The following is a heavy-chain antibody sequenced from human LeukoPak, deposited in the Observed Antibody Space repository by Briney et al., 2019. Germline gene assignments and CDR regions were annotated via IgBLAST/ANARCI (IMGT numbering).Heavy chain of an antibody. CDR2: MSSDGSDT. J-gene: IGHJ3*02. Sequence: GGSLRLSCAASGFTFSSYWMHWVRQAPGKGLGWVSRMSSDGSDTNYADSVKGRFTISRDNAKNTLYLQMNSLRAEDTAVYYCARAVTGVGDAFDIWGQGAMVTVSS. V-gene: IGHV3-74*01. CDR1: GFTFSSYW. CDR3: ARAVTGVGDAFDI. D-gene: IGHD4-11*01.